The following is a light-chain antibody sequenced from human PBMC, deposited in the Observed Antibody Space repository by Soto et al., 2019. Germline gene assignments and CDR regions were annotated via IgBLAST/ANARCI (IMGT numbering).Light chain of an antibody. Sequence: QSVLTQPASVSGSPGQSITISCTGTSSDVGGYNYVSWFQQHPGKAPKLMIYDVSHRSSGVSDRFSGSKSGNTASLTISGLQGEDEADYYCSSYSSSNSYVFGTGTKLTVL. CDR3: SSYSSSNSYV. V-gene: IGLV2-14*03. J-gene: IGLJ1*01. CDR2: DVS. CDR1: SSDVGGYNY.